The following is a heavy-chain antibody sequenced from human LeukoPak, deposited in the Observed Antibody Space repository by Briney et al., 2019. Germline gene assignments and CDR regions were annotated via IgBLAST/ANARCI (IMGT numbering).Heavy chain of an antibody. CDR3: ARDYYDSSGYYSLYYFDH. CDR1: GYTFTSYG. Sequence: ASVKVSCKASGYTFTSYGISWVRQAPGQGLEWMGWISAYNGNTNYAQNLQGRVTITRDTSASTAYMELSSLRSEDTAVYYCARDYYDSSGYYSLYYFDHWGQGTLVTVSS. D-gene: IGHD3-22*01. J-gene: IGHJ4*02. CDR2: ISAYNGNT. V-gene: IGHV1-18*01.